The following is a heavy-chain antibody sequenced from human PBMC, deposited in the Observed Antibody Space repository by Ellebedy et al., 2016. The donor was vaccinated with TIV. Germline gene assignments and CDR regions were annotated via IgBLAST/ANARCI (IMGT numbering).Heavy chain of an antibody. V-gene: IGHV2-5*02. J-gene: IGHJ6*02. CDR1: GISLSTSGLG. D-gene: IGHD3-10*01. CDR3: AHSGVVRGEGWYSGMDV. Sequence: SGPTLVKPPQTLTLTCTFSGISLSTSGLGVNWIRQPPGKALEWLALIYWDEDKRYSPSLKSRLTITQDTSKNQVVLTMTNMDPVDTSTYYCAHSGVVRGEGWYSGMDVWGQGTTVTVSS. CDR2: IYWDEDK.